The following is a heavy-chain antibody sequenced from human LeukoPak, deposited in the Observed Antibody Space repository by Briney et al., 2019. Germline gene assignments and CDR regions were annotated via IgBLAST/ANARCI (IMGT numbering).Heavy chain of an antibody. D-gene: IGHD6-13*01. CDR1: GFTFSDYY. CDR2: IYSGGNT. V-gene: IGHV3-66*02. J-gene: IGHJ4*02. Sequence: PGGSLRLSCAASGFTFSDYYMSWIRQAPGKGLEWVSVIYSGGNTYYADSVKGRFTISRDNSKNTVYLQMNSLRGEDTAVYYCGRADGYSSYWYPWYWGQGTLVTVSS. CDR3: GRADGYSSYWYPWY.